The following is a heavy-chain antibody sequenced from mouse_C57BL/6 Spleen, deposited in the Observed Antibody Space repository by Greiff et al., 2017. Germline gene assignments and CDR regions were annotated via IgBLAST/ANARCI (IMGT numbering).Heavy chain of an antibody. CDR2: IYPGDGDT. D-gene: IGHD2-4*01. Sequence: QVQLQQSGAELVKPGASVKISCKASGYAFSSYWMNWVKQRPGKGLEWIGQIYPGDGDTNYNGKFKGKTTLTADKSSSTAYMQLSSLTSEDSAVYFCARCDYSYYFDYWGQGTTLTVSS. J-gene: IGHJ2*01. CDR3: ARCDYSYYFDY. V-gene: IGHV1-80*01. CDR1: GYAFSSYW.